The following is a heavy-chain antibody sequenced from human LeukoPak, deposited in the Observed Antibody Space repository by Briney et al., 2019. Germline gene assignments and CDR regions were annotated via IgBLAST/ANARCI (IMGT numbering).Heavy chain of an antibody. D-gene: IGHD3-9*01. J-gene: IGHJ3*02. CDR1: GFTVSSNY. V-gene: IGHV3-66*01. CDR3: ARDRTVYFDWLSSRHGDAFDI. Sequence: GGSLRLSCAASGFTVSSNYMSWVRQAPGKGLEWVSVIYSGGSTYYADSVKGRFTISRDNSKNTLYLQMNSLRAEDTAVYYCARDRTVYFDWLSSRHGDAFDIWGQGTWSPSLQ. CDR2: IYSGGST.